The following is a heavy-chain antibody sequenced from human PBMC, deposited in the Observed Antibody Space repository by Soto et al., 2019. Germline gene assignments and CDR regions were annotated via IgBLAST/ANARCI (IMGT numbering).Heavy chain of an antibody. CDR2: INAGNGNT. CDR1: GYTFTSYA. V-gene: IGHV1-3*01. D-gene: IGHD3-22*01. Sequence: ASVKVSCKASGYTFTSYAMHWVRQAPGQRLEWMGWINAGNGNTKYSQKFQGRVTITRDTSASTAYMELSSLRSEDTAVYYCARTDDSSGYNATGDAFDIWGQGTMVTVSS. CDR3: ARTDDSSGYNATGDAFDI. J-gene: IGHJ3*02.